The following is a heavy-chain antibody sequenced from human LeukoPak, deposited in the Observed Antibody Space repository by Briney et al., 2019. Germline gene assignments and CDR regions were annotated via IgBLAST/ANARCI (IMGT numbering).Heavy chain of an antibody. CDR2: ISSSSIYI. Sequence: GGSLRLSCAASGFTFSSYSMNWVRQAPGKGLEWVSSISSSSIYIYYADSVKGRFTISRDNAKNSLYLQMNSLRAEDTAVYYCAREDEEMATTLDYWGQGTLVTVSS. CDR1: GFTFSSYS. D-gene: IGHD5-24*01. V-gene: IGHV3-21*01. CDR3: AREDEEMATTLDY. J-gene: IGHJ4*02.